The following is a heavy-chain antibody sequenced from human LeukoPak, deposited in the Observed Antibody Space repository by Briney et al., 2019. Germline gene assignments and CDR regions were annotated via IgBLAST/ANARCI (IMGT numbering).Heavy chain of an antibody. CDR2: IYYSGST. J-gene: IGHJ3*02. D-gene: IGHD3-16*01. Sequence: PSETLSLTCTVSDGSISSYYWSWIRQPPGKGLEWIGYIYYSGSTNYNPSLKSRVTISVDTSKNQFSLKLSSVTAADMAVYYCARSLGVYDAFDIWGQGTMVTVSS. CDR3: ARSLGVYDAFDI. CDR1: DGSISSYY. V-gene: IGHV4-59*08.